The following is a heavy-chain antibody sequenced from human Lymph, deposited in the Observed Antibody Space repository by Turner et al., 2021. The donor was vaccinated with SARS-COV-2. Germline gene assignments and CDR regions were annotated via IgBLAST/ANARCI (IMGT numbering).Heavy chain of an antibody. D-gene: IGHD3-22*01. CDR3: ARDRDSSGWVDY. J-gene: IGHJ4*02. Sequence: QVPLMVSGRGVVQPGRSMRLSCAASGFPLISYAMHWVRQAPGKGLEWVAFISYDGSDKYYADSVKGRFTVSRDNSKNTLYLQMNSLRAEDTAVYYCARDRDSSGWVDYWGQGTLVTVSS. CDR2: ISYDGSDK. CDR1: GFPLISYA. V-gene: IGHV3-30*04.